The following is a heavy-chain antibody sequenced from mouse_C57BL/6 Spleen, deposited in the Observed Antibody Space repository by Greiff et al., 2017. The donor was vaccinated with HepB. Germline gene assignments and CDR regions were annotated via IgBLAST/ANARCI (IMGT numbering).Heavy chain of an antibody. CDR1: GYTFTDYE. CDR3: TNPPPGQRSPFDY. CDR2: IDPETGGT. V-gene: IGHV1-15*01. Sequence: QVQLQQSGAELVRPGASVTLSCKASGYTFTDYEMHWVKQTPVHGLEWIGAIDPETGGTAYNQKFKGKAILTADKSSNTAYMEPRSLTSEDSAVYYCTNPPPGQRSPFDYWGQGTTLTVSS. J-gene: IGHJ2*01.